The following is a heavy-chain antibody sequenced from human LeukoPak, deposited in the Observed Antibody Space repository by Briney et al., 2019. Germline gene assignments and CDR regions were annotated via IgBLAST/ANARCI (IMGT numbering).Heavy chain of an antibody. V-gene: IGHV3-7*01. CDR3: ARDLNWETY. CDR1: GFTFSSYW. CDR2: IKPDGSQI. D-gene: IGHD7-27*01. Sequence: GGSVRLSCEASGFTFSSYWMTWVRQAPGKGLEWVANIKPDGSQIYYVDSVKGRFTISRDNAKNSLYLQMNSLRAEDTAVYYCARDLNWETYWGQGTLVSVSS. J-gene: IGHJ4*02.